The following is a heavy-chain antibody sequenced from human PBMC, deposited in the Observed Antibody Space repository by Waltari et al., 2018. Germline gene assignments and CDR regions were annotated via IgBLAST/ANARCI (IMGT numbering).Heavy chain of an antibody. V-gene: IGHV1-3*01. CDR3: AKDGGCYYLEY. CDR2: INAGNGNT. CDR1: GYTFTTYP. D-gene: IGHD2-15*01. J-gene: IGHJ4*02. Sequence: QVQLAQSGAEVKKPGASVKVSCKASGYTFTTYPIHWVRQAPGQGLEWMGWINAGNGNTKYSHNFQGRLTITRDTSASTAYMELSSLTSEDTALYYCAKDGGCYYLEYWGQGTLVTVSS.